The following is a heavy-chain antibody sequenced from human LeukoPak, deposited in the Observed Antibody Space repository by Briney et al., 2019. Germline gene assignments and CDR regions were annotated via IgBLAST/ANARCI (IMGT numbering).Heavy chain of an antibody. J-gene: IGHJ4*02. Sequence: SETLSLTCAVYGGSFSGYYWSWIRQPPGKGLEWIGEINHSGSTNYNPSLKSRVTISVDTSTNQYSLKLSSVTAADTAVYYCASSTRSATVTTIDYWGQGTLVTVSS. CDR3: ASSTRSATVTTIDY. CDR1: GGSFSGYY. V-gene: IGHV4-34*01. CDR2: INHSGST. D-gene: IGHD4-17*01.